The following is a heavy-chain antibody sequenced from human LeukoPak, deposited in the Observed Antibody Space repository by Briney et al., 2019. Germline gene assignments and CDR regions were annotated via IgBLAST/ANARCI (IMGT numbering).Heavy chain of an antibody. J-gene: IGHJ4*02. D-gene: IGHD1-26*01. CDR2: ISGDGGNT. CDR1: GFTFVDYA. Sequence: GGSLRLSCAASGFTFVDYAMHGVRQAPGKGLEWVALISGDGGNTYYAKSMKGRFTISRDNSKNTLYLQMNSLRSEDTAFYYCTKDVGSGSYYYFESWGQGTLVTVSS. CDR3: TKDVGSGSYYYFES. V-gene: IGHV3-43*02.